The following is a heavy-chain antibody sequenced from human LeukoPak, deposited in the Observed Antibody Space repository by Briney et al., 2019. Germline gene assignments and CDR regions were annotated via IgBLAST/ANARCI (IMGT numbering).Heavy chain of an antibody. CDR3: TKDVTGRDYAGDC. CDR2: INEDGGAT. Sequence: GGSLRLSCAASGFTFSNYAMSWVRQAPGKGLEWVSTINEDGGATYYPGSVKGRFTISRDNSENTPYLQMNSLRAEDTAVYYCTKDVTGRDYAGDCWGQGTLVTVSS. J-gene: IGHJ4*02. CDR1: GFTFSNYA. V-gene: IGHV3-23*01. D-gene: IGHD4-23*01.